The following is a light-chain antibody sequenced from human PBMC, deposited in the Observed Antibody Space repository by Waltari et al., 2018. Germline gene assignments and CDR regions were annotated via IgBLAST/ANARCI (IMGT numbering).Light chain of an antibody. CDR2: SNT. J-gene: IGLJ2*01. V-gene: IGLV1-44*01. CDR1: SSNIGTYS. CDR3: AAWDDSLNGLV. Sequence: QSVLTQPPSASGTPGQRVIISCSGGSSNIGTYSVNWYQQLPGTAPKVLIYSNTHRPSGVPGRFSGSKSGTAASLAISGLQSEDEANDYCAAWDDSLNGLVFGGGTKVTVL.